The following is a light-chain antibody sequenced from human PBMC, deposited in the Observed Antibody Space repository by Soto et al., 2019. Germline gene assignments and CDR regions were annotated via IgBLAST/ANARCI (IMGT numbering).Light chain of an antibody. J-gene: IGLJ3*02. Sequence: QSVLTQPPSVSAAPGQTVTISCSGSGSNIGSNSVSWYQQVPGTAPKLLLYDNNKRPSGIPDRFFGSKSGTSATLGIAGLQTADEADYYCGTWGSYLSVGVFGGGTKVTVL. CDR1: GSNIGSNS. CDR2: DNN. V-gene: IGLV1-51*01. CDR3: GTWGSYLSVGV.